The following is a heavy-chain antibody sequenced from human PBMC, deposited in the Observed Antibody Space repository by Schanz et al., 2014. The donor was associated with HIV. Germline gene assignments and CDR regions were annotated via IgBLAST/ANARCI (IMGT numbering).Heavy chain of an antibody. Sequence: QVQLVQSGAEVKKPGSSVKISCKTSGGTFSSFAINWVRQAPGQGLEWMGGIIPTFVTANYAQKFQGRVTMSTDTSTSTAYMDLRSLRSDDTAVYYCARGGVGYGDSLDYWGQGTLVTVSS. CDR1: GGTFSSFA. J-gene: IGHJ4*02. V-gene: IGHV1-69*06. CDR3: ARGGVGYGDSLDY. D-gene: IGHD4-17*01. CDR2: IIPTFVTA.